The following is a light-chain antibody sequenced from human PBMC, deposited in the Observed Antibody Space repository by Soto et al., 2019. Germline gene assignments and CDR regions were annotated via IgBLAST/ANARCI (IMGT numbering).Light chain of an antibody. Sequence: EIVLTQSPATLSLSPGERATHSCRASQSVSSYLAWYQQKPGQAPRLLLYDASNRATGIPARFSGSGSGTDFTLTISSLEPEDFAVYYCQQRSNWPPYTFGQGTKLEIK. CDR2: DAS. CDR3: QQRSNWPPYT. V-gene: IGKV3-11*01. CDR1: QSVSSY. J-gene: IGKJ2*01.